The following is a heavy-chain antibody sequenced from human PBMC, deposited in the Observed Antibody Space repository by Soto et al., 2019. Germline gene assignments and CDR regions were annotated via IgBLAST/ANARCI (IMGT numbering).Heavy chain of an antibody. CDR1: GCTISSGSY. Sequence: SETLCLTCTVSGCTISSGSYWAWSRQPPGKGPEWIASIYHGGTTFYNPSLKSRITISVDTSNNQFSLKLTSVTAADTAVYYCVFFHVMVGARNLFDYCGRGCLVTVSS. CDR3: VFFHVMVGARNLFDY. V-gene: IGHV4-38-2*02. J-gene: IGHJ4*01. D-gene: IGHD3-10*01. CDR2: IYHGGTT.